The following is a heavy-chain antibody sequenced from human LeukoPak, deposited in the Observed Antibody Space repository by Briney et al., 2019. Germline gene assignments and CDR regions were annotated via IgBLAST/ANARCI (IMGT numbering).Heavy chain of an antibody. V-gene: IGHV4-39*01. CDR2: IYYSGNT. CDR3: AGSARVLLWFGESPVDY. Sequence: SEPLSFTCTVSGDSISTSNSYWGWIRQPPGKGLEWIGSIYYSGNTYYNASLKSRVTISVDTSKNQFSLKLTSVTAADTAVYYCAGSARVLLWFGESPVDYWGQGTLVTVSS. D-gene: IGHD3-10*01. CDR1: GDSISTSNSY. J-gene: IGHJ4*02.